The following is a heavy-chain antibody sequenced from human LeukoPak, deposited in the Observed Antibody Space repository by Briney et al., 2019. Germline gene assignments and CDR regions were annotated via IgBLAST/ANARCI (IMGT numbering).Heavy chain of an antibody. Sequence: SETLSLTRTVSGGSITSSFFWTWIRQPPGKGLEWIGSIYYSGSTFYNPSLKSRVTISVDTSKNQFSLKLSSVTAADTAVYYCARSGGVLWFGETYNWFDPWGQGTLVTVSS. CDR3: ARSGGVLWFGETYNWFDP. CDR2: IYYSGST. CDR1: GGSITSSFF. V-gene: IGHV4-39*07. J-gene: IGHJ5*02. D-gene: IGHD3-10*01.